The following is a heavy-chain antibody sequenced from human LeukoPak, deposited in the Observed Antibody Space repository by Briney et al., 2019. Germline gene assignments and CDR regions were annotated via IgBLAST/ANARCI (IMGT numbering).Heavy chain of an antibody. V-gene: IGHV4-39*01. CDR2: IYYGGST. Sequence: SETLSLTCTVSGGSISSSSYYWGWIRQPPGKGLEWIGSIYYGGSTYYNPSLKSRVTISVDTSKNQFSLKLSSVTAADTAVYYCARLNYDFWSGGYYYGMDVWGQGTTVTVSS. J-gene: IGHJ6*02. CDR3: ARLNYDFWSGGYYYGMDV. D-gene: IGHD3-3*01. CDR1: GGSISSSSYY.